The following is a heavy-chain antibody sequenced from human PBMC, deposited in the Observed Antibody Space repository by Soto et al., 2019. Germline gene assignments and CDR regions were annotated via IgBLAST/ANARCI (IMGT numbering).Heavy chain of an antibody. J-gene: IGHJ4*02. D-gene: IGHD4-17*01. CDR2: IKSKTDGGTT. Sequence: EVQLVESGGGLVKPGGSLRLSCTASGFTCSNTWMNWVRQASGKGLEWVGRIKSKTDGGTTDYAAPVKGRFTISRDDSKNTLSLELDSLTTVDTAVYHCATDPPVKWTTVTPVAYWGQGTLVTVSS. CDR3: ATDPPVKWTTVTPVAY. V-gene: IGHV3-15*07. CDR1: GFTCSNTW.